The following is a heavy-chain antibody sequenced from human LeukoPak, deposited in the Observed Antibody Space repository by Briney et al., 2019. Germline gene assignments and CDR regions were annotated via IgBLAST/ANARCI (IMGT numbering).Heavy chain of an antibody. J-gene: IGHJ4*02. D-gene: IGHD3-16*02. CDR2: IYYSGST. CDR1: GGSISSSSYY. V-gene: IGHV4-39*01. Sequence: PSETLSLTCTVSGGSISSSSYYWGWIRQPPGKGLEWIGSIYYSGSTYYNPSLKSRVTISVDTSKNQFSLKLSSVTAADTAVYYCARHARPLGYYDYVWGSYRYDRSRYFDYWGQGTLVTVSS. CDR3: ARHARPLGYYDYVWGSYRYDRSRYFDY.